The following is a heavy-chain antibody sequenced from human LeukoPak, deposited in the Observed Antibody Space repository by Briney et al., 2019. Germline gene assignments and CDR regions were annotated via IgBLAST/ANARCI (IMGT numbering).Heavy chain of an antibody. J-gene: IGHJ4*02. D-gene: IGHD2-21*02. CDR1: GFTFSSYV. Sequence: GGSLKLSCAASGFTFSSYVMHWVRQAPGKGLEWVSLISSDEGNKYYADSVKGRFTISRDNSKNTLYLQMNSLRTEDTAVYYCASKWYCGGDCYYQIGYWGQGTLVTVSS. V-gene: IGHV3-30*03. CDR2: ISSDEGNK. CDR3: ASKWYCGGDCYYQIGY.